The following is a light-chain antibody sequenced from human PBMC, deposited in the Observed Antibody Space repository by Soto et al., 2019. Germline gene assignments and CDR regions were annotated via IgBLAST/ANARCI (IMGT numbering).Light chain of an antibody. CDR2: EDS. CDR3: CSYAGSSTSWV. Sequence: QSALTQPASVSGSPGQSITISCTGTSSGAGNYNFLSWYQQHQGKAPKVIISEDSTRPSGVSNRISGSKSGNTASLTISGRQAEDEADYYFCSYAGSSTSWVFGGGTKVTVL. J-gene: IGLJ3*02. V-gene: IGLV2-23*01. CDR1: SSGAGNYNF.